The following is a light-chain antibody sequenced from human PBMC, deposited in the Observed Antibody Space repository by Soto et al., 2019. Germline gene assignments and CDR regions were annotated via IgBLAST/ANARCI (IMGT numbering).Light chain of an antibody. J-gene: IGKJ4*01. CDR2: AAS. Sequence: DIQMTQSPSYVSASVGDRVTITCRARQGISSWLAWNQQKRGKAPKLLIYAASSLQSGVPSRFSGSGSGTDFTLTISSLQPEDFATYYCQQANSFPPTFGGGTKVEIK. CDR1: QGISSW. V-gene: IGKV1D-12*01. CDR3: QQANSFPPT.